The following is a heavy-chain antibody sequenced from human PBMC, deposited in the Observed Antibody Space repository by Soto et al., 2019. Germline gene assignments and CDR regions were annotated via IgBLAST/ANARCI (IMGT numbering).Heavy chain of an antibody. D-gene: IGHD3-22*01. CDR3: ARQKSAYYYDSSGSLYAFDI. Sequence: GESLKISCTGSGYSFASSCIAWVRQMPGKGLELMGIIFPGDSDTRYSPSFQGQVTISADKSISTAYLQWSSLKASDTAMYYCARQKSAYYYDSSGSLYAFDIWGQGTMVTVSS. CDR1: GYSFASSC. J-gene: IGHJ3*02. V-gene: IGHV5-51*01. CDR2: IFPGDSDT.